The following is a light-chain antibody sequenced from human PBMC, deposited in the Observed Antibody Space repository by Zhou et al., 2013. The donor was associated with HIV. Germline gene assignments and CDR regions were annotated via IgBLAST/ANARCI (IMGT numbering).Light chain of an antibody. CDR3: QQYNNWPIT. J-gene: IGKJ2*01. CDR1: QILSSN. V-gene: IGKV3-15*01. CDR2: GAS. Sequence: EIVMTQSPATLSVSPGERATLSCRASQILSSNLAWYQQKPGQAPRLLIYGASTRATGTPARFSGSGSGTEFTLTISSLQSEDFAVYYCQQYNNWPITFGQGTKLEI.